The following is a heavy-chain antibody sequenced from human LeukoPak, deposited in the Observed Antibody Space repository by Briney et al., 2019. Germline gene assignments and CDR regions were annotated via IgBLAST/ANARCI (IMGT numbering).Heavy chain of an antibody. CDR3: ATVSVGVRFDY. D-gene: IGHD3-16*01. Sequence: PGGSLRLSCTASGFNFSTYWMHWVRQVPGKGLVWVSRIKTDGSSTSYADSVKSRFTISRDSAKNKLYLQMNSLRAEDTAVYYCATVSVGVRFDYWGQGALVAVSS. V-gene: IGHV3-74*01. CDR1: GFNFSTYW. CDR2: IKTDGSST. J-gene: IGHJ4*02.